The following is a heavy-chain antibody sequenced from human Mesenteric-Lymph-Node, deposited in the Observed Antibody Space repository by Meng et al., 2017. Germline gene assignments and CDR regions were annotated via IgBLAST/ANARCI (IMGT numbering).Heavy chain of an antibody. CDR2: ISSSGSTI. Sequence: GESLKISCAASGFTFSDYYMSWIRQAPGKGLEWVSYISSSGSTIYYADSVKGRFTISRDNAKNSLYLQMNSLRAEDTAVYYCARGVVVPAAYFDYWGQGTLVTVSS. D-gene: IGHD2-2*01. V-gene: IGHV3-11*04. CDR1: GFTFSDYY. CDR3: ARGVVVPAAYFDY. J-gene: IGHJ4*02.